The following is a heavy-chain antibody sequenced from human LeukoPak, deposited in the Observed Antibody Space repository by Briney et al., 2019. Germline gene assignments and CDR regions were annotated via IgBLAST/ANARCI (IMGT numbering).Heavy chain of an antibody. D-gene: IGHD7-27*01. CDR3: VRDGPSWGLL. J-gene: IGHJ4*02. CDR1: GGSIGTYY. Sequence: PSETLSLTCTVSGGSIGTYYWSWIRQPAGKGLEWLGRIFTTGGPNYNPSLKSRVTMSLDTSKNQFSLELSSVTAADTAVYYCVRDGPSWGLLWGQGTLVTVSS. V-gene: IGHV4-4*07. CDR2: IFTTGGP.